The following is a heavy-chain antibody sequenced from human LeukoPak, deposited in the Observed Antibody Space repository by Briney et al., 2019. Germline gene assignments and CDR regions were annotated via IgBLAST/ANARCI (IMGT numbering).Heavy chain of an antibody. CDR3: AREGRSYSSGWLDY. V-gene: IGHV3-33*01. CDR2: IWYDGSNK. J-gene: IGHJ4*02. CDR1: GFTFSSYG. Sequence: GGSLRLSCAASGFTFSSYGMHWVRQAPGKGLEWVAVIWYDGSNKYYADSVKGRFTISRDNSKNTLYLQMNSLRAEDTAVYYCAREGRSYSSGWLDYWGQGTLVTVSS. D-gene: IGHD6-19*01.